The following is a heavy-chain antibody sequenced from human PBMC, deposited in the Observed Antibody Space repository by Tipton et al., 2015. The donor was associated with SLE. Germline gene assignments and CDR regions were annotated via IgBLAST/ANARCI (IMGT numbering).Heavy chain of an antibody. CDR1: GYSFTSYW. V-gene: IGHV5-51*01. J-gene: IGHJ6*03. CDR3: ARAATIVGAIYYYDMGV. Sequence: QLVQSGAEVKKPGESLKISCKGSGYSFTSYWIGWVRQMPGKGLEWMGIIYPGDADTRYSPSFQGQVTISADKSISTAYLQWSSLKASDTAMYYCARAATIVGAIYYYDMGVRGKGTTVAGSS. CDR2: IYPGDADT. D-gene: IGHD1-26*01.